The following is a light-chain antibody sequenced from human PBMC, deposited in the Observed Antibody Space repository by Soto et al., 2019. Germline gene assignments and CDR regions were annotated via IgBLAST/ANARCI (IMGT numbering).Light chain of an antibody. CDR1: QGIANY. V-gene: IGKV1-27*01. J-gene: IGKJ1*01. CDR3: QKDNGALWA. CDR2: AAS. Sequence: DIQMTQSPSSLSASIGDTVTITCRASQGIANYLAWYQQKPGKVPKLLIYAASSLQSGVPSRFSGSGSGTDFTLTIRGLQPEDVATYYCQKDNGALWAFGQGTKVEVK.